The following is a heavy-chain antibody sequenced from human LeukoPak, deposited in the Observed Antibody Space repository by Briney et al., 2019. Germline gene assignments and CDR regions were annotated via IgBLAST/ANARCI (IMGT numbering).Heavy chain of an antibody. V-gene: IGHV3-30-3*01. CDR1: GFTFSSYA. D-gene: IGHD6-13*01. Sequence: PGGSLGLSCAASGFTFSSYAMHWVRQAPGKGLEWVAVISYDGSNKYYADSVKGRFTISRDNSKNTLYLQMNSLRAEDTAVYYCARAAAGTDAIDYWGQGTLVTVSS. CDR3: ARAAAGTDAIDY. CDR2: ISYDGSNK. J-gene: IGHJ4*02.